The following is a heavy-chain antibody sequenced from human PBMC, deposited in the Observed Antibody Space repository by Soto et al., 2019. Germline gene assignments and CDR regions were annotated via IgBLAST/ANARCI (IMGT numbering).Heavy chain of an antibody. CDR2: ISGSGGST. J-gene: IGHJ5*02. Sequence: GRSLRLSCAASGFTFSSYAMSWVRQAPGKGLEWVSAISGSGGSTYYADSVKGRFTISRANSKNTLYLQMNSLRAEDTAVYYWAKVSYSSRWYFGPWGQGTRVTGSS. CDR1: GFTFSSYA. CDR3: AKVSYSSRWYFGP. V-gene: IGHV3-23*01. D-gene: IGHD6-13*01.